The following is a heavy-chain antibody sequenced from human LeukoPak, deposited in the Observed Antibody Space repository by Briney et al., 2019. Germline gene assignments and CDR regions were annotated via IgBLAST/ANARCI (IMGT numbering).Heavy chain of an antibody. CDR2: IGFGDDSA. J-gene: IGHJ5*02. V-gene: IGHV3-23*01. D-gene: IGHD3-9*01. CDR3: AKDPTSVGGRHDWLLDT. Sequence: GGSLRLSCAASGFTFNSYAMSWVRQAPGKGLEWVSTIGFGDDSAYYADSVKGRFTISRDNSKNTLYLQVNYLRAEDTAVYYCAKDPTSVGGRHDWLLDTWGQGTLVTVSS. CDR1: GFTFNSYA.